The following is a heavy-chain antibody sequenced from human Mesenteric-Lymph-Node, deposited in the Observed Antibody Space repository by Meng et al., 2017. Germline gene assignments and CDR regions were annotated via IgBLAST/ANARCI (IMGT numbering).Heavy chain of an antibody. CDR1: GYTFTSYY. V-gene: IGHV1-2*02. D-gene: IGHD3-10*01. Sequence: ASVKVSCKASGYTFTSYYMHWVRQAPGQGHEWMGWINPNSGGTNYAQKFQGRVTMTRDTSISTAYMELSRLRSDDTAVYYCARALIGFGELDFDYWGQGTLVTVSS. CDR2: INPNSGGT. J-gene: IGHJ4*02. CDR3: ARALIGFGELDFDY.